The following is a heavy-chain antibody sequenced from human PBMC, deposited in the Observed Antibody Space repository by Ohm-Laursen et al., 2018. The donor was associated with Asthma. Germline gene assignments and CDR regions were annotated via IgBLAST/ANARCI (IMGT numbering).Heavy chain of an antibody. J-gene: IGHJ4*02. CDR3: ARLDWVRSMFDS. V-gene: IGHV4-59*01. D-gene: IGHD3-9*01. Sequence: GTLSLTCTVSGGSISSYYWSWIRQPPGKGLEWIGYIYYSGSTNYNPSLKSRVTISVDTSKNQFSLRLSSVTAADTALYFCARLDWVRSMFDSWGPGIQVLVSS. CDR1: GGSISSYY. CDR2: IYYSGST.